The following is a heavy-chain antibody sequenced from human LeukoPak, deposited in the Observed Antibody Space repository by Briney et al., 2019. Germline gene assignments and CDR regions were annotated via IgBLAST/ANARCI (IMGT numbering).Heavy chain of an antibody. J-gene: IGHJ4*02. CDR3: ARHVLWVGYCSGGSCYFDY. D-gene: IGHD2-15*01. V-gene: IGHV4-39*01. Sequence: ASETLSLTCTVSGGSISSSSYYWGWIRQPPGKGLEWIGSIYYSGSTYYSPSLKSRVTISVDTSKNQFSLKLSSVTAADTAVYYCARHVLWVGYCSGGSCYFDYWGQGTLVTVSS. CDR1: GGSISSSSYY. CDR2: IYYSGST.